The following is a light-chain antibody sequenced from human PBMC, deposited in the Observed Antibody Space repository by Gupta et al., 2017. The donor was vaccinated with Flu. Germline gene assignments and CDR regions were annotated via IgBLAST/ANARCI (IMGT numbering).Light chain of an antibody. J-gene: IGKJ4*01. V-gene: IGKV1-9*01. CDR3: QLRNSDSPLIT. Sequence: DIQLTQSPSFLSASVGDRVTITCRASQGISNYLAWYQQKPGKAPKLLVYAASTLQSGVPSRFSGSGSGTEFTLTISSLQPEDFATYYCQLRNSDSPLITFGGGTKVEIK. CDR1: QGISNY. CDR2: AAS.